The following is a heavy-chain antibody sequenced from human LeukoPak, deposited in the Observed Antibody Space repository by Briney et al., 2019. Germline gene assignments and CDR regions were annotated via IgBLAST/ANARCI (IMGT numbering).Heavy chain of an antibody. V-gene: IGHV3-21*01. CDR1: GFTFSSDS. Sequence: GGSLRLSCAASGFTFSSDSMNWVRQAPGKGLEWISFISISSSYIYYADSVRGRFTISRDNAKNSLYLQMDSLRAEDTAVYFCVRNRYGYGSGGYFPEHFHHWGQGTLVNVAS. J-gene: IGHJ1*01. CDR2: ISISSSYI. CDR3: VRNRYGYGSGGYFPEHFHH. D-gene: IGHD3-22*01.